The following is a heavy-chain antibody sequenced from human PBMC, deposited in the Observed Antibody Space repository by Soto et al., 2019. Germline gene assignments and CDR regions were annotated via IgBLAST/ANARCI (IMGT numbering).Heavy chain of an antibody. CDR3: ARVAPGGSWQLGY. D-gene: IGHD6-13*01. J-gene: IGHJ4*02. V-gene: IGHV4-34*01. CDR1: GGSFSGYY. CDR2: INHSGST. Sequence: SETLSLTCAVYGGSFSGYYWSWIRQPPGKGLEWIGEINHSGSTNYNPSLKSRVTISVDTSKNQFSLKLSSVTAADTAVYYCARVAPGGSWQLGYWGLGTLVTVSS.